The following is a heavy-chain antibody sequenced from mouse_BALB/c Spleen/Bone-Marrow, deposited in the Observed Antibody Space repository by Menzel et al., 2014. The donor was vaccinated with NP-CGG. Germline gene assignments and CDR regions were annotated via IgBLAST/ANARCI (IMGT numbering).Heavy chain of an antibody. CDR2: IYPGNVNT. CDR1: GYTFTSYY. CDR3: ARFYYGSSYAVDY. V-gene: IGHV1S56*01. D-gene: IGHD1-1*01. Sequence: VQLQESGPELVKPGASVRISCKASGYTFTSYYIHWVKQRPGQGLEWIGWIYPGNVNTKYNEKFKGKATLTADKSSSTAYMQLSSLTSEDSAVYFRARFYYGSSYAVDYWGQGTSVTVSS. J-gene: IGHJ4*01.